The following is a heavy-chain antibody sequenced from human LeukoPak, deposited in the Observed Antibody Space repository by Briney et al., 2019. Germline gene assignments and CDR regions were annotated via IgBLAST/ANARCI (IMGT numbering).Heavy chain of an antibody. CDR2: INHSGST. CDR1: GGSFSGYY. J-gene: IGHJ4*02. V-gene: IGHV4-34*01. Sequence: SETLSLTCAVYGGSFSGYYCNWIRQPPGKGLEWIGEINHSGSTNYNPSLKSRVTISVDTSKNQFSLKLSSVTAADTAVYYCVTTDDCGGDCYSDYWGQGTLVTVSS. D-gene: IGHD2-21*02. CDR3: VTTDDCGGDCYSDY.